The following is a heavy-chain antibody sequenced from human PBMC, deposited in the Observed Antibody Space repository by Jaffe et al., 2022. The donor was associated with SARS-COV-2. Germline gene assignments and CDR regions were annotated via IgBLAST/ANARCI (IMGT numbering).Heavy chain of an antibody. Sequence: EVQLVESGGGLVQPGGSLRLSCAASGFTFNTYSMNWVRQAPGKGLEWISYISTSSNTIYYADSVKGRFTISRDNAKNSLYLQMNGLRDEDTAVYYCARDGAMTGWFDFWGQGTLVTVSS. CDR2: ISTSSNTI. CDR1: GFTFNTYS. V-gene: IGHV3-48*02. J-gene: IGHJ5*01. D-gene: IGHD1-20*01. CDR3: ARDGAMTGWFDF.